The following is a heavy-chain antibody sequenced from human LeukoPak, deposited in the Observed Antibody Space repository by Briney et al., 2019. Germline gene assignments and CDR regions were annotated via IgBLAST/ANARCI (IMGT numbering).Heavy chain of an antibody. CDR1: GFTFRSFS. D-gene: IGHD4-17*01. V-gene: IGHV3-21*01. CDR3: ARDHPVTTSIDY. CDR2: ISTGTTYI. J-gene: IGHJ4*02. Sequence: GGSLRLSCAASGFTFRSFSMNCVRQAPGKVLEWVPFISTGTTYIYYADSVKGRFIISKDDAKNSLYLQMNSLRVEDTAVYYCARDHPVTTSIDYWGQGTLSPSPQ.